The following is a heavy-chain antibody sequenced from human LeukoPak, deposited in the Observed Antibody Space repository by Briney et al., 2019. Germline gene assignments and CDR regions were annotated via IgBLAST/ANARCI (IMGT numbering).Heavy chain of an antibody. CDR2: IYYIGST. CDR3: ARTGTTFFDY. CDR1: GGSLSHYY. J-gene: IGHJ4*02. V-gene: IGHV4-59*08. Sequence: SETLSLTCTVSGGSLSHYYWSWIRQPPGRGLEWIGYIYYIGSTNYNPSLKSRVTISVDTSRNQFSLRLSSVTAADTATYYCARTGTTFFDYWGQGTLVTASS. D-gene: IGHD1-1*01.